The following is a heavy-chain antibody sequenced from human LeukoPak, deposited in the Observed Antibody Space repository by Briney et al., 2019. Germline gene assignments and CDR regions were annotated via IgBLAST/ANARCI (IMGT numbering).Heavy chain of an antibody. CDR2: IIPIFGTA. Sequence: GASVKVSCMASGGTFSSYAISWVRQAPGQGLEWMGGIIPIFGTANYAQKFQGRVTITADKSTSTAYMELSSLRSEDTAVYYCASTALWDCSSTSCYSSFDYWGQGTLVTVSS. J-gene: IGHJ4*02. V-gene: IGHV1-69*06. CDR1: GGTFSSYA. CDR3: ASTALWDCSSTSCYSSFDY. D-gene: IGHD2-2*01.